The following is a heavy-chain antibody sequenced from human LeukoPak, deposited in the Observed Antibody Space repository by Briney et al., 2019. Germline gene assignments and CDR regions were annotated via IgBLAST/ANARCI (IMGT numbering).Heavy chain of an antibody. Sequence: GGSLRLSCAASGFTFSTSWMHWVRHVPGKGLVWVSRINPDGSITNYADSVKGRFTISRDNANNMLYLLMNSLRVDDTAVYYCVRALLGTSDYWGQGTLVTVSS. D-gene: IGHD7-27*01. CDR3: VRALLGTSDY. V-gene: IGHV3-74*01. J-gene: IGHJ4*02. CDR2: INPDGSIT. CDR1: GFTFSTSW.